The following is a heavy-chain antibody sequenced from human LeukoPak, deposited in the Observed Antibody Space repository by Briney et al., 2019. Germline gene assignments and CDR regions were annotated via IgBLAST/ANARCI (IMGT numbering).Heavy chain of an antibody. V-gene: IGHV4-30-2*01. D-gene: IGHD3-3*01. CDR1: GGSISSGGYY. CDR3: ATGFWSGVQDY. J-gene: IGHJ4*02. Sequence: PSETLSLTCTVSGGSISSGGYYWSWIRQPPGKGLEWIGYIYHSGSTNYNPSLKSRVTISVDTSKNQFSLKLSSVTAADTAVYYCATGFWSGVQDYWGQGTLVTVSS. CDR2: IYHSGST.